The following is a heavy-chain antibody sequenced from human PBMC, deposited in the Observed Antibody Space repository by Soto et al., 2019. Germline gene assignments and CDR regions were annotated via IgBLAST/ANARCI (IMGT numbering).Heavy chain of an antibody. V-gene: IGHV4-28*01. CDR1: GYSISSSNC. Sequence: QVQLQESGPGLVKPSDTLSLTCAVSGYSISSSNCWGWIRQPPGKGLEWSGYIYYSGTTYYNPSLKIRVTMSVDTSQNQVSLKLPSVTAVDTAVYYCARRESQGPIDYWGQGTLVTVSS. CDR2: IYYSGTT. CDR3: ARRESQGPIDY. D-gene: IGHD1-26*01. J-gene: IGHJ4*02.